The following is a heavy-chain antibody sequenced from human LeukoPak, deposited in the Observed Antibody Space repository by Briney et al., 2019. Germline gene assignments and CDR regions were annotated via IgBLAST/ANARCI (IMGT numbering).Heavy chain of an antibody. J-gene: IGHJ3*02. V-gene: IGHV3-23*01. CDR2: ISGSGGTT. CDR1: GFTFSSYA. Sequence: GGSLRLSCAASGFTFSSYAMTWVRQAPGKGLEWVSAISGSGGTTYYEDSVKGRFTISRDNSKNTLYLQMNSLRAEDTAVYYCARGYRPYDDAFDIWGHGTLVTVSS. D-gene: IGHD3-16*02. CDR3: ARGYRPYDDAFDI.